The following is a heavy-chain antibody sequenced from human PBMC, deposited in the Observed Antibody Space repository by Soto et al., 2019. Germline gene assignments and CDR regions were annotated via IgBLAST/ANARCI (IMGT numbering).Heavy chain of an antibody. CDR2: IYPGDSDT. CDR1: GYSFISSW. D-gene: IGHD1-26*01. Sequence: GESLKISCQASGYSFISSWIGWVRQMPGKGLEWMGIIYPGDSDTRYSPSFQGQVTISADKSTSTAYLQWSSLKASDTATYYCARMMAVSGTEFDYWGQGALVPVSS. J-gene: IGHJ4*02. CDR3: ARMMAVSGTEFDY. V-gene: IGHV5-51*01.